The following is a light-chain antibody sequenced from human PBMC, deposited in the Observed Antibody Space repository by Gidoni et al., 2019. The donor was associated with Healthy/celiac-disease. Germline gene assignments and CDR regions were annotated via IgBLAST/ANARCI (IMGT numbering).Light chain of an antibody. CDR2: DAS. CDR3: QQRSNWPPLT. J-gene: IGKJ4*01. Sequence: EIVLPQSPATLPLSPGERATLSCRASQSVSSYLAWYQQKPGQAPRPLIYDASNRATGIPARFSGSGSGTDFTLTISSLEPEDFAVYYCQQRSNWPPLTFGGGTKVEIK. V-gene: IGKV3-11*01. CDR1: QSVSSY.